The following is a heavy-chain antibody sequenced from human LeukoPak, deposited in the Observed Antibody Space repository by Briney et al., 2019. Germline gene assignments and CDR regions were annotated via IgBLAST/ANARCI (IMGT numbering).Heavy chain of an antibody. D-gene: IGHD4-17*01. J-gene: IGHJ5*02. CDR3: ARGSTTVTTKDWFDP. Sequence: GGSLRLSCAASGFSFTTNWMHWVRQTPGKRLEWVAELNEDGTVKYYVDSVKGRFTISRDNAKNTLYLEMNSLRDDDTAVYYCARGSTTVTTKDWFDPWGQRTQVTVSS. CDR2: LNEDGTVK. V-gene: IGHV3-7*01. CDR1: GFSFTTNW.